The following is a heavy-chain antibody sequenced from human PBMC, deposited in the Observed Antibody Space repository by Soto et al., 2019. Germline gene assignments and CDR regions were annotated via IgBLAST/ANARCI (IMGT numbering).Heavy chain of an antibody. CDR1: GYTFTRYD. CDR2: MNPNSGNT. D-gene: IGHD3-10*01. J-gene: IGHJ3*02. V-gene: IGHV1-8*01. CDR3: ARGEGHYGSGSYYSYAFDI. Sequence: ASVKVSCKASGYTFTRYDINWVRQATEQGLEWMGWMNPNSGNTGYAQKFQGRVTMTRNTSISTAYMELSSLRSEDTAVYYCARGEGHYGSGSYYSYAFDIWGQGTMVTVSS.